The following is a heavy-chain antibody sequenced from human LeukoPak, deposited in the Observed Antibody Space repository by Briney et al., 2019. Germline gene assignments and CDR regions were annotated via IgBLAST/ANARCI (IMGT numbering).Heavy chain of an antibody. Sequence: GGSLRLSCAASGFTFSSYAMSWVRQAPGKGLEWVSGISGGGGSTYYADSVKGRFTISRDNSKNTLYLQMNSLRAEDTAVYYCAKEMASGSYVDYWGQGTLVTVSS. D-gene: IGHD1-26*01. J-gene: IGHJ4*02. CDR3: AKEMASGSYVDY. V-gene: IGHV3-23*01. CDR1: GFTFSSYA. CDR2: ISGGGGST.